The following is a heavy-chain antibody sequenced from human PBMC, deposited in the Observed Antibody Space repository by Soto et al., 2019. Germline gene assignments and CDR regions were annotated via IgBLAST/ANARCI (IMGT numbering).Heavy chain of an antibody. CDR1: GVSISTADYY. V-gene: IGHV4-39*02. Sequence: SETLSLTCAVTGVSISTADYYWGWIRQPPGKGLEWIGGIYYSGSTYYNPSLKSRVTISVDTSKNQFSLKLSSVTAADTAVYYCARESVSSIAVAGVFDYWGQGTLVTVSS. CDR3: ARESVSSIAVAGVFDY. J-gene: IGHJ4*02. CDR2: IYYSGST. D-gene: IGHD6-19*01.